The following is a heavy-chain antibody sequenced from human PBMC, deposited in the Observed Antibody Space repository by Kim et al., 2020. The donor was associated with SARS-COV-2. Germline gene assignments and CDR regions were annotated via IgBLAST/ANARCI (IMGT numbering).Heavy chain of an antibody. D-gene: IGHD6-13*01. CDR1: GYTFTGYY. Sequence: ASVKVSCKASGYTFTGYYMHWVRQAPGQGLEWMGRINPNSGGTNYAQKFQGRVTMTRDTSISTAYMELSRLRSDDTAVYYCATPYSSSWYAGGNFDYWGQGTLVTVSS. J-gene: IGHJ4*02. V-gene: IGHV1-2*06. CDR3: ATPYSSSWYAGGNFDY. CDR2: INPNSGGT.